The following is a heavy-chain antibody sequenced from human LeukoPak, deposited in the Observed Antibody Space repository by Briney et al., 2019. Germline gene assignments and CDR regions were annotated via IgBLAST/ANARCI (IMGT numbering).Heavy chain of an antibody. CDR1: GLTFDTYA. D-gene: IGHD6-19*01. Sequence: GGSLRLSCTPSGLTFDTYAMHWVRQAPGKGLEWLALISYDGGNIYYADSVQGRFTISRDNSKNMLYLQMISLRPEDTAVYYCARDPPFGSGWSQNHFDYWGQGAMVTVSS. V-gene: IGHV3-30*04. CDR3: ARDPPFGSGWSQNHFDY. CDR2: ISYDGGNI. J-gene: IGHJ4*02.